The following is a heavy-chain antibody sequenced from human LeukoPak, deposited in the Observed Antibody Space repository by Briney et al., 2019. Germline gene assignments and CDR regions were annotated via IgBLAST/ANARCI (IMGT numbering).Heavy chain of an antibody. CDR1: GLTFRNYA. D-gene: IGHD2-15*01. CDR2: ICANDGNT. J-gene: IGHJ4*02. Sequence: GGSLRLSCAASGLTFRNYAMSWVRQAPGKGLGWVSVICANDGNTYYADAVKGRFTISRDNSKDTLYLQMDSLRAEDTAVYYCAKGSGSSCYSPCDYWGQGILVTVSS. V-gene: IGHV3-23*01. CDR3: AKGSGSSCYSPCDY.